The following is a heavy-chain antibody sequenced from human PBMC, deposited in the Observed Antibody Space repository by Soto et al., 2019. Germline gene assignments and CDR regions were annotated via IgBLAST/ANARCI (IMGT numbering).Heavy chain of an antibody. CDR1: GFTFSSYS. J-gene: IGHJ4*02. D-gene: IGHD4-17*01. V-gene: IGHV3-48*01. Sequence: GGSLRLSCAASGFTFSSYSMSWVRQAPGKGLDWVSYISSSSGTIYYADSVKGRFTISRDNAKTSLYLQMDSLRAEDTAVYYCARAGDYDEYYFDYWGQGTLVTVSS. CDR2: ISSSSGTI. CDR3: ARAGDYDEYYFDY.